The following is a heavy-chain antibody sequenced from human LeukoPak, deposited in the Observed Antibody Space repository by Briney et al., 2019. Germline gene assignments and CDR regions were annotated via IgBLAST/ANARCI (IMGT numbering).Heavy chain of an antibody. CDR2: IYSRGST. CDR1: GRSLTDYY. J-gene: IGHJ3*01. CDR3: ARHPPNDFWVGYGSFDV. Sequence: SETLSLICTVSGRSLTDYYWAWIRQPPGKGLVWIGYIYSRGSTTYNPSLPRRVSLSIDTSKSQFPLSLTPVTAADTAVYYCARHPPNDFWVGYGSFDVWGQGTMVTVSS. D-gene: IGHD3-3*01. V-gene: IGHV4-4*09.